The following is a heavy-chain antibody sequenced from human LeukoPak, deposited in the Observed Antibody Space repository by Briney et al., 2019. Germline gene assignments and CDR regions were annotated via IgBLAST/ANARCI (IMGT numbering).Heavy chain of an antibody. CDR1: GYSISSGYY. D-gene: IGHD4-17*01. J-gene: IGHJ4*02. Sequence: PSETLSLTCAVSGYSISSGYYWGWIRQPPGKGLEWIGSIYHSGSTYYNPSLKSRVTISVDTSKNQYSLKLSSVTAADTAVYYCARDLMYGDYTPHDDWGQGTLVTVSS. V-gene: IGHV4-38-2*02. CDR2: IYHSGST. CDR3: ARDLMYGDYTPHDD.